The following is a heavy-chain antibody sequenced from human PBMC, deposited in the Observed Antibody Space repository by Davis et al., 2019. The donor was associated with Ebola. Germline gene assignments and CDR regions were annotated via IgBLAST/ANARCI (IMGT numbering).Heavy chain of an antibody. CDR1: GYTFTSYD. D-gene: IGHD2-15*01. CDR3: ARVVGVAGMQGSYYSDY. CDR2: MNPNSGNT. Sequence: ASVKVSCKASGYTFTSYDINWVRQATGQGLEWMGWMNPNSGNTGYAQKFQGRVTMTRNTSISTAYMELSSLRSEDTAVYYCARVVGVAGMQGSYYSDYWGQGTLVTVSS. J-gene: IGHJ4*02. V-gene: IGHV1-8*01.